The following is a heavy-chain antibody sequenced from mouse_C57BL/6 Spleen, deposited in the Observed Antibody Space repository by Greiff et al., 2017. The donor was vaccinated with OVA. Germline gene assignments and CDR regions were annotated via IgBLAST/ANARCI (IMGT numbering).Heavy chain of an antibody. D-gene: IGHD4-1*01. CDR3: ARKLGVGVYFDY. J-gene: IGHJ2*01. CDR2: ISSGSSTI. CDR1: GFTFSDYG. Sequence: EVHLVEPGGGLVKPGGSLKLSCAASGFTFSDYGMHWVRQAPEKGLEWVAYISSGSSTIYYADTVKGRFTISRDNAKNTLFLQMTSLRSEDTAMYYCARKLGVGVYFDYWGQGTTLTVSS. V-gene: IGHV5-17*01.